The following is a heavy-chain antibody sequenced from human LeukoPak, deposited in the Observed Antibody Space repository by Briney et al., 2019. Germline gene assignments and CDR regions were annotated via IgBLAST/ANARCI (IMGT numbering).Heavy chain of an antibody. CDR3: ARESYYDFWSGYFLGDNYYYMDV. Sequence: GASVKVSCKASGYTFTSNGISWVRQAPGQGLEWMGWISAYNGNTNYAQKLQGRVTMTTDTSTSTAYMELRSLRSDDTAVYYCARESYYDFWSGYFLGDNYYYMDVWGKGTTVTVSS. V-gene: IGHV1-18*01. D-gene: IGHD3-3*01. CDR2: ISAYNGNT. J-gene: IGHJ6*03. CDR1: GYTFTSNG.